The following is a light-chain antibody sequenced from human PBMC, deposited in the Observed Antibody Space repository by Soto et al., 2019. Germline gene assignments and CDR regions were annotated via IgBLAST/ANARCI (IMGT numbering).Light chain of an antibody. CDR3: QSYDSDVVV. CDR2: ENN. V-gene: IGLV6-57*04. CDR1: SGSIANNY. J-gene: IGLJ2*01. Sequence: NFMLTQPHSVSESPGKTLSISCTRSSGSIANNYVQWYQQRPGSAPTTVIYENNQRLSGVPDRFSGSTDGSSNSASLTISGLQTEDEADYDCQSYDSDVVVFGGGTKLTVL.